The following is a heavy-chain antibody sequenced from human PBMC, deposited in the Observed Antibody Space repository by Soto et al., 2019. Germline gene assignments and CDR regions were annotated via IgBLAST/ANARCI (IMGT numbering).Heavy chain of an antibody. CDR2: IISMFGTV. J-gene: IGHJ6*02. Sequence: QVQLVQSGAEVKRPGSSIKVSCKASGGTINNHAISWVRQAPGQGLEWMGGIISMFGTVNYAQKWQGRVNITADESKSTASMEVRSLRSEDTAVYYRARGTLGAAGTRRLYGMDVWGQGTTVTVSS. D-gene: IGHD6-13*01. CDR3: ARGTLGAAGTRRLYGMDV. V-gene: IGHV1-69*01. CDR1: GGTINNHA.